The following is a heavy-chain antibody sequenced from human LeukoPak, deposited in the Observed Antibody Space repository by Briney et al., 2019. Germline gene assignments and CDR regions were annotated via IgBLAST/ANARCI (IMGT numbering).Heavy chain of an antibody. CDR1: GGTFSSYA. J-gene: IGHJ4*02. CDR3: ASQGYCSSTSCYRTLRY. CDR2: IIPIFGTA. V-gene: IGHV1-69*13. D-gene: IGHD2-2*01. Sequence: ASVKVSCKASGGTFSSYAISWVRQAPGQGLEWMGGIIPIFGTANYAQKFQGRVTITADESTSTAYMELSSLRSEDTAVYYCASQGYCSSTSCYRTLRYWGQGTLVTVSS.